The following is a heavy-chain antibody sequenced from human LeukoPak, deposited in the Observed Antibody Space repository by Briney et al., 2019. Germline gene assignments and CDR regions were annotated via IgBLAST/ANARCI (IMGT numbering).Heavy chain of an antibody. J-gene: IGHJ4*02. CDR3: ARVIRNYYDSSGYNDY. Sequence: GASVKVSCKASGYTXTGYYMHWVRQAPGQGLEWMGWINPNSGGTNYAQKFQGRVTMTRDTSISTAYMELSRLRSDDTAVYYCARVIRNYYDSSGYNDYWGQGTLVTVSS. CDR1: GYTXTGYY. V-gene: IGHV1-2*02. D-gene: IGHD3-22*01. CDR2: INPNSGGT.